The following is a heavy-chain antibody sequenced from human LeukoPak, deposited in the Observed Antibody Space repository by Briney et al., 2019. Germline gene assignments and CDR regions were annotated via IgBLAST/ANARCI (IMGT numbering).Heavy chain of an antibody. Sequence: SETLSLTCTVSGGSISSYYWSWIRQPPGKGLEWIGYIYYSGSTNYNPSLKSRVTISVDTSKNQFSLKLSSVTAADTAVYYCARVTIFGVAPTFDPWGQGTLVTVSS. D-gene: IGHD3-3*01. CDR1: GGSISSYY. CDR2: IYYSGST. CDR3: ARVTIFGVAPTFDP. J-gene: IGHJ5*02. V-gene: IGHV4-59*01.